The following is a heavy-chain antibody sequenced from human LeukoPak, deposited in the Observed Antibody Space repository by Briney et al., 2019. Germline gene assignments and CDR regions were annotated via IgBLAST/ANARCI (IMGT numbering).Heavy chain of an antibody. V-gene: IGHV3-30*04. CDR1: GFPFTSYS. D-gene: IGHD3-9*01. CDR3: AKGPNYDILTGWRKTHNAFDI. Sequence: GRSLRLSCAASGFPFTSYSMHWVRQAPGKGLEWVGVVLYDGSMQYYADSVKGRFTISRDNSKNTLYLQMNSLRPEDTAVYYCAKGPNYDILTGWRKTHNAFDIWGQGTMVTVSS. CDR2: VLYDGSMQ. J-gene: IGHJ3*02.